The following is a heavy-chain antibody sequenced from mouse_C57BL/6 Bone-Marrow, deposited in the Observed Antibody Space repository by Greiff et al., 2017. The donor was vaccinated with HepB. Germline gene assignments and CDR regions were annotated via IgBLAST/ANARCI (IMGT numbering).Heavy chain of an antibody. V-gene: IGHV1-74*01. Sequence: QVQLKQPGAELVKPGASVKVSCKASGYTFTSYWMHWVKQRPGQGLEWIGRIHPSDSDTNYNQKFKGKATLTVDKSSSTAYMQLSSLTSEDSAVYYCAIEEATMVTTWYFDVWGTGTTVTVSS. CDR1: GYTFTSYW. CDR2: IHPSDSDT. CDR3: AIEEATMVTTWYFDV. J-gene: IGHJ1*03. D-gene: IGHD2-2*01.